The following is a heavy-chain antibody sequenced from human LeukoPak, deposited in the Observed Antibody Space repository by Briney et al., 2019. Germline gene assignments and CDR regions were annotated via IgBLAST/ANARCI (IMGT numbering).Heavy chain of an antibody. D-gene: IGHD2-21*01. Sequence: EGSLRLSCAASGFSFSDYGMHWVRQAPGKGLEWVALISSDGFNEYYADSVRGRFTISRDTSKNTLYLQINSLKTEDTAIYYCARYSNHFYYSGMDVWGQGTTVTVSS. CDR3: ARYSNHFYYSGMDV. CDR1: GFSFSDYG. V-gene: IGHV3-30-3*01. J-gene: IGHJ6*02. CDR2: ISSDGFNE.